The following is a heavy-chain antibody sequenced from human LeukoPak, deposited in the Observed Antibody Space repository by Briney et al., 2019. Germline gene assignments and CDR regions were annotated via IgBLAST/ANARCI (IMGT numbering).Heavy chain of an antibody. CDR1: GFTFSNYA. V-gene: IGHV3-30-3*01. D-gene: IGHD1-26*01. J-gene: IGHJ4*02. CDR2: VSYDGSNK. CDR3: ATIGDRRSGELYRIDY. Sequence: PGRSLRLSCAASGFTFSNYAMHWVRQAPGKGLEWVAVVSYDGSNKYYADSVKGRFTISRDNSKNTLYLHMNSLRAEDAAVYYCATIGDRRSGELYRIDYWGQGTLVTVSS.